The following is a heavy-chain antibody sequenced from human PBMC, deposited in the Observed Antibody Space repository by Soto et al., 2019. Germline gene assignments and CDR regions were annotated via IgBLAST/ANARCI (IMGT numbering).Heavy chain of an antibody. D-gene: IGHD6-19*01. CDR3: ASSSGWTDY. J-gene: IGHJ4*02. CDR2: ISVSSGST. CDR1: GFTFSSYA. Sequence: GGSLRLSCAATGFTFSSYAMGWVRQAPGKGLEWVSGISVSSGSTYYADSVKGRFTISRDNSKNTLYLQMNSLRAEDTAVYYCASSSGWTDYWGQGTLVTVSS. V-gene: IGHV3-23*01.